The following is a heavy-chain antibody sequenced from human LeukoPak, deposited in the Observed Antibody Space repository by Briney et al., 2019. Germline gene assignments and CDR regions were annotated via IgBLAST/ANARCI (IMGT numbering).Heavy chain of an antibody. J-gene: IGHJ6*04. CDR1: GGSISSSSYY. Sequence: SETLSLTCTVSGGSISSSSYYWGWIRQPPGKGLEWIGGIYYSGSTYYNPSLKSRVTISVDTSKNQFSLKLSSVTAADTAVYYCARTADYGSGSPRLDVWGKGTTVTVSS. V-gene: IGHV4-39*01. CDR2: IYYSGST. D-gene: IGHD3-10*01. CDR3: ARTADYGSGSPRLDV.